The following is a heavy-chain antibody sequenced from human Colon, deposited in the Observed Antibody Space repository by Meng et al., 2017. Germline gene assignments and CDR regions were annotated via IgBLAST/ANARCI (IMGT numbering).Heavy chain of an antibody. D-gene: IGHD1-26*01. CDR2: FSHSGTT. Sequence: QVQRQGSGPGLVEPSGTLSLPCAVSSGSISSSDWWSWVRLSPGKGLEWIGEFSHSGTTNYSPSLKSRSTISVDKSKSQFSLKLSSVTAADTAVYYCARNGKWGFDYWGQGTLVTVSS. V-gene: IGHV4-4*02. J-gene: IGHJ4*02. CDR3: ARNGKWGFDY. CDR1: SGSISSSDW.